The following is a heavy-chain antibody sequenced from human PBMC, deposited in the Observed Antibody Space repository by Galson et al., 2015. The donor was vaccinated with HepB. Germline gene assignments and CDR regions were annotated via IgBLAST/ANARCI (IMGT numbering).Heavy chain of an antibody. J-gene: IGHJ6*02. Sequence: LRLSCAASGFTFSSYWMSWVRQAPGKGLEWVANIKEDGSEIYYVDSVKGRFTISRDNAKNSLYLQMNSLRAEDTAVYYCARANDFWSGSYYYGMDVWGQGTTVTVSS. CDR2: IKEDGSEI. V-gene: IGHV3-7*03. CDR3: ARANDFWSGSYYYGMDV. CDR1: GFTFSSYW. D-gene: IGHD3-3*01.